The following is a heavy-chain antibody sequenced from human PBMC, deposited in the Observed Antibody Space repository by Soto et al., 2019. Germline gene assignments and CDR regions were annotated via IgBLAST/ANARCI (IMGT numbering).Heavy chain of an antibody. J-gene: IGHJ4*02. CDR3: SHRPRGYSYHFDC. D-gene: IGHD5-18*01. CDR2: IYWDDDE. CDR1: GFSFSTTGVG. Sequence: QITLKESGPTLVKPTQTLTLTCTFSGFSFSTTGVGVAWIRQPPVKALEWLPLIYWDDDEGYRPSLKSRLTITKDAPKNQVVLTMTDMDPVDAVTYYGSHRPRGYSYHFDCWGQGTLVTVSS. V-gene: IGHV2-5*02.